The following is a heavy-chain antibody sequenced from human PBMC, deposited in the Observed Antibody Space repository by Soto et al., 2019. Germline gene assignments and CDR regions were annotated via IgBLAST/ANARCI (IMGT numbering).Heavy chain of an antibody. CDR1: GGSVSSGSYY. D-gene: IGHD3-22*01. Sequence: QVQLQESGPGLMKPSETLSLTCTVSGGSVSSGSYYWSWIRQPPGKGLEWIGYIYYSGSTNYNSSLKSRVTISVDTSKNQFSLKLTSVTAADTAVYYCARDRGYYDSSGYLKAFDIWGQGTMVTVSS. V-gene: IGHV4-61*01. CDR3: ARDRGYYDSSGYLKAFDI. J-gene: IGHJ3*02. CDR2: IYYSGST.